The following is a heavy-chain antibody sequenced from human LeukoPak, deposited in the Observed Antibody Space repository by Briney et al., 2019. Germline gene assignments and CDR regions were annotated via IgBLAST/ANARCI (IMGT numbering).Heavy chain of an antibody. V-gene: IGHV3-23*01. CDR3: AKSGYNRFDY. CDR1: GFTFSSYA. Sequence: PGGSLRLSCAASGFTFSSYAVNWVRQAPGKGLEWVSAISGSGGSTYYADSVKGRFIISRDNSKNTLYLQMNSLRADDTAVYYCAKSGYNRFDYWGQGTLVTVSS. CDR2: ISGSGGST. D-gene: IGHD5-24*01. J-gene: IGHJ4*02.